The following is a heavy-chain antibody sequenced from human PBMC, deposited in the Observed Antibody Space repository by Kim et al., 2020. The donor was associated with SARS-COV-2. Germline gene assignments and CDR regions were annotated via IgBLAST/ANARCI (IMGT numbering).Heavy chain of an antibody. CDR1: GGSFSGYY. D-gene: IGHD4-17*01. CDR3: ARTTVYYYGMYV. J-gene: IGHJ6*02. Sequence: SETLSLTCAVYGGSFSGYYWSWIRQPPGKGLEWIGEINHSGSTNYNPSLKSRVTISVDTSKNQFSLKLSSVTAADTAVYYCARTTVYYYGMYVWGQGTMV. V-gene: IGHV4-34*01. CDR2: INHSGST.